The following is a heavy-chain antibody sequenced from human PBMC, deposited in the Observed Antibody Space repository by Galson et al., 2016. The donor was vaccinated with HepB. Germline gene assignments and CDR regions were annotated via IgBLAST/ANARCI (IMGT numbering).Heavy chain of an antibody. V-gene: IGHV4-34*01. J-gene: IGHJ4*02. D-gene: IGHD3-3*01. CDR2: IIHSGST. CDR3: ARGGVKRIRFLEWLPSTHFDS. CDR1: GGSFSGYY. Sequence: SETLCLTCAVYGGSFSGYYWSWIRQSPGKGLEWVGEIIHSGSTNYNPSLASRVTMSLDTSKNQFSLKLSSVTAADTAVYYCARGGVKRIRFLEWLPSTHFDSWGQGTLVTVSS.